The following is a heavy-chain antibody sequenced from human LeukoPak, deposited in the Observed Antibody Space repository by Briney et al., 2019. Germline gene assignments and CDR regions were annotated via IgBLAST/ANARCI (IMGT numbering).Heavy chain of an antibody. CDR3: AREGGSGYYPS. J-gene: IGHJ4*02. D-gene: IGHD3-22*01. Sequence: GGSLRLSCAASGFTFSSYPMHWVRQAPGKGLEWVAVISYGGSEKHYADPVKGRFTISRDNSKNTLYLQMNSLRAEDTAVYYCAREGGSGYYPSWGQGILVTVSS. CDR2: ISYGGSEK. CDR1: GFTFSSYP. V-gene: IGHV3-30-3*01.